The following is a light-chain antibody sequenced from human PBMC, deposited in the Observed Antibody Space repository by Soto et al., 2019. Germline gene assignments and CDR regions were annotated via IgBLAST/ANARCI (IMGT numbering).Light chain of an antibody. CDR1: SSDVGGYDS. CDR3: ASSAGNVYV. J-gene: IGLJ1*01. V-gene: IGLV2-8*01. CDR2: EVT. Sequence: QSALTQPPSASGSPGQSVTISCTGTSSDVGGYDSVSWYQHHPGKAPKVMIYEVTKRPSGVPDRFSGSKSGNTASLTVSGLQAEDEADYYCASSAGNVYVFGTGTKLTVL.